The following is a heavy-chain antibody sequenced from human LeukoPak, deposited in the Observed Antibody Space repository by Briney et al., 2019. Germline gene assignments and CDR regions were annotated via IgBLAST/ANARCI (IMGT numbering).Heavy chain of an antibody. J-gene: IGHJ4*02. Sequence: GGSLRLSCAASGFTFSNYAMTWVRQAPGKGLEWVAVICENGSSTYYADSVKGRFTISRDNSKNTLELQMDSLRAEDTAVYYCTKARSASSSSCYNYWGQGILVTVSS. V-gene: IGHV3-23*01. CDR1: GFTFSNYA. CDR3: TKARSASSSSCYNY. CDR2: ICENGSST. D-gene: IGHD2-2*02.